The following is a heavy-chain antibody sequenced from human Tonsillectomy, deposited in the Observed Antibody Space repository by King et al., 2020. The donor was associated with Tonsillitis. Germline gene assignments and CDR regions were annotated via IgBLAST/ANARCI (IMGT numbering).Heavy chain of an antibody. J-gene: IGHJ4*02. CDR2: IYRTGST. V-gene: IGHV4-38-2*02. D-gene: IGHD2-15*01. Sequence: QLQESGPGLVKPSETLSLFCTVSGYSISSGYYWGWIRQPPGKGLEWIGSIYRTGSTYYNPSLKSRVTISVDTSKNQFSLHLISVTAADTAVYYCAGEEYCSGGSCYSHFDDWGKGTLVTVSS. CDR1: GYSISSGYY. CDR3: AGEEYCSGGSCYSHFDD.